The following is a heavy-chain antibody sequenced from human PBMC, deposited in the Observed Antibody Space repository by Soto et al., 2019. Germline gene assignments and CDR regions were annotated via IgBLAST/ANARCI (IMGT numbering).Heavy chain of an antibody. CDR3: ARDSYGSVPGGNWFDP. V-gene: IGHV1-2*04. Sequence: QVQLVQSGAEVKKPGASVKVSCKASGYTFTGYYMHWVRQAPGQGLEWMGWINPNSGGTNYAQKFQGWVTMTRDTSINTAYMELSRLRSDDTAVYYCARDSYGSVPGGNWFDPWGQGTLVTVSS. J-gene: IGHJ5*02. CDR2: INPNSGGT. CDR1: GYTFTGYY. D-gene: IGHD3-10*01.